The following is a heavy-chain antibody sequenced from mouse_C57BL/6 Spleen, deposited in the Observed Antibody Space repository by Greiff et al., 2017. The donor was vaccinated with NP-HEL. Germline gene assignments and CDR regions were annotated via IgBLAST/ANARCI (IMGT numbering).Heavy chain of an antibody. CDR1: GYTFTDYN. Sequence: VHVKQSGPELVKPGASVKMSCKASGYTFTDYNMHWVKQSHGKSLEWIGYINPNNGGTSYNQKFKGKATLTVNKSSSTAYMELRSLTSEDSAVYYCASESTLGRGWYFDVWGTGTTVTVSS. J-gene: IGHJ1*03. CDR3: ASESTLGRGWYFDV. D-gene: IGHD2-1*01. V-gene: IGHV1-22*01. CDR2: INPNNGGT.